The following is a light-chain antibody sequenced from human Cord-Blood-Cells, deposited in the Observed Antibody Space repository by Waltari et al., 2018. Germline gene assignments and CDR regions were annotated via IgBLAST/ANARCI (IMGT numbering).Light chain of an antibody. CDR3: QQYYSTRIT. CDR1: QSFLYSSNNKNY. V-gene: IGKV4-1*01. CDR2: WAS. Sequence: DIVMTQSPDSLAVSLGERATINCKSSQSFLYSSNNKNYLAWYQQKPGQPPKLLIYWASTRESWVPDRFSGSGSGTDFTLTISSLQAEDVAFYYCQQYYSTRITFGPGTKVDIK. J-gene: IGKJ3*01.